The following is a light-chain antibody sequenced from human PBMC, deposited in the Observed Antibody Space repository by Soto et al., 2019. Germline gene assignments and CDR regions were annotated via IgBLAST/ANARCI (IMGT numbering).Light chain of an antibody. Sequence: EIVLTQSPGTLSLSPGERATLSCRASQSVRNNYLAWYQQKPGQAPRLLIYGASSRATVIPDRFSGSGSGTVFTLTISRIEPEDFAVYYCQQHGTSPPRTFGQGTKLEIK. CDR1: QSVRNNY. V-gene: IGKV3-20*01. J-gene: IGKJ2*01. CDR2: GAS. CDR3: QQHGTSPPRT.